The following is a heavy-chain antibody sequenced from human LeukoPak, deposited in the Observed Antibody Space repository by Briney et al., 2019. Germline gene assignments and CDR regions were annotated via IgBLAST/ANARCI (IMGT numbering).Heavy chain of an antibody. Sequence: GGSLRLSCAASGFTVSSNYMSWVRQAPGKGLEGVSVIYSGGSTYYADSVKGRFTISRHNSKNTLYLQMNSLRAEDTAVYYCARANIAAAGQDRGFDYWGQGTLVTVSS. D-gene: IGHD6-13*01. V-gene: IGHV3-53*04. CDR3: ARANIAAAGQDRGFDY. CDR1: GFTVSSNY. CDR2: IYSGGST. J-gene: IGHJ4*02.